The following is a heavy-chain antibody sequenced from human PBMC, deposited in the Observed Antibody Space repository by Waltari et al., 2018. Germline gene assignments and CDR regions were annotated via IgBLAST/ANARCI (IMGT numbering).Heavy chain of an antibody. Sequence: QVQLQQWGAGLLKPSETLSLTCAVYGGSFSGYYWSWIRQPPGKGLEWIGEINHSGSTNYNPALKSRVTISVDTSKNQFSLKLSSVTAAYTAVYYCARGVVVPAAIEGNWFDPWGQGTLVTVSS. CDR3: ARGVVVPAAIEGNWFDP. V-gene: IGHV4-34*01. CDR2: INHSGST. CDR1: GGSFSGYY. J-gene: IGHJ5*02. D-gene: IGHD2-2*01.